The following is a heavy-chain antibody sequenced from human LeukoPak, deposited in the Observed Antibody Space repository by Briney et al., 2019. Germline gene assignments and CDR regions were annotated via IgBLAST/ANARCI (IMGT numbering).Heavy chain of an antibody. D-gene: IGHD6-19*01. Sequence: SETLSLTCTVSGASVSSGSYYWSWIRQPLGKGLEWIGYIYYSGSTNYNPSLKSRVTISVDTSKNQFSLKLSSVTAADTAVYFCARARYSSGWYYFDYWGQGTLVTVSS. J-gene: IGHJ4*02. CDR3: ARARYSSGWYYFDY. CDR2: IYYSGST. CDR1: GASVSSGSYY. V-gene: IGHV4-61*01.